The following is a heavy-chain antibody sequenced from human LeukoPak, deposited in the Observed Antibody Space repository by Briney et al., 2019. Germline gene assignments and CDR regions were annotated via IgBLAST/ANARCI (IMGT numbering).Heavy chain of an antibody. CDR3: ATRTYCSSTSCYSYYYYGMDV. Sequence: ASVKVSCKASGGTFSSYAISWVRQAPGQGLEWMGRIIPILGIANYAQKFQGRVTITADKSTSTAYMELSSLRSGDTAVYYCATRTYCSSTSCYSYYYYGMDVWGQGTTVTVSS. CDR1: GGTFSSYA. CDR2: IIPILGIA. J-gene: IGHJ6*02. V-gene: IGHV1-69*04. D-gene: IGHD2-2*02.